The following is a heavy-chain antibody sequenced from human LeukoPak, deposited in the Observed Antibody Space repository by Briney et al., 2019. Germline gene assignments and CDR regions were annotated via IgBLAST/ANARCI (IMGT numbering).Heavy chain of an antibody. CDR1: GFTFSSYA. J-gene: IGHJ4*02. CDR2: IGGSGGST. Sequence: GGSLGLSCAASGFTFSSYAMSWVRQAPGKGLEWVSAIGGSGGSTYYADSVKGRFTISRDNSKNTLYLQMNSLRAEDTAVYYCAKAFSYCSSTSCPQDYWGQGTLVTASS. V-gene: IGHV3-23*01. CDR3: AKAFSYCSSTSCPQDY. D-gene: IGHD2-2*01.